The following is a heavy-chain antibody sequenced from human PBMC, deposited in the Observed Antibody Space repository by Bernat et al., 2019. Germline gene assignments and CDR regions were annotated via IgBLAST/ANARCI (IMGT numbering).Heavy chain of an antibody. CDR3: KWNGDYYYRMDI. CDR1: GFTFSRAW. V-gene: IGHV3-15*01. Sequence: EVQLVESGGGLVKPGGSLRLSCAASGFTFSRAWMSWVRQAPGKGLEWVGRIKSQGGGGTVDYAAPVKGRFTISRDDSKNTLYLQMNSPKAEDTAVYYCKWNGDYYYRMDIWGQGTTVTVPS. J-gene: IGHJ6*02. D-gene: IGHD1-1*01. CDR2: IKSQGGGGTV.